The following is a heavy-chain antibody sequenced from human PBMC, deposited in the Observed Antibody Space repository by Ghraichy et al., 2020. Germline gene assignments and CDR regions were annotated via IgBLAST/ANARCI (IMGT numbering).Heavy chain of an antibody. V-gene: IGHV3-23*01. CDR2: ISGSGGST. CDR3: AKDPSSHYYDDFYNWFDP. CDR1: GFTFSSYA. D-gene: IGHD3-22*01. Sequence: GGSLRLSCAASGFTFSSYAMSWVRQAPGKGLEWVSAISGSGGSTYYADSVKGRFTISRDNSKNTLYLQMNSLRAEDTAVYYCAKDPSSHYYDDFYNWFDPWGQGTLVTVSS. J-gene: IGHJ5*02.